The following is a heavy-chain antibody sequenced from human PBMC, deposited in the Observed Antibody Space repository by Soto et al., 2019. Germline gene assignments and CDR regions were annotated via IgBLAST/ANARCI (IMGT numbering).Heavy chain of an antibody. Sequence: VGSLRLSCAASGFTFSNYDMHWVRQAPGKGQEWVAVISYDGINKYYADSVKGRFTISRDNSKNTLYLQMNSLRAEDTAVYYCARDHRYCSGGSCFSTDLDYWGQGTLVTVSS. J-gene: IGHJ4*02. D-gene: IGHD2-15*01. V-gene: IGHV3-30-3*01. CDR1: GFTFSNYD. CDR2: ISYDGINK. CDR3: ARDHRYCSGGSCFSTDLDY.